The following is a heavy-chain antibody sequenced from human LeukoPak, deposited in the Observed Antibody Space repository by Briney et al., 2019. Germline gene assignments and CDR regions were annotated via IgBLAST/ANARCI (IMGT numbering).Heavy chain of an antibody. J-gene: IGHJ4*02. CDR3: ARPGPYSSGWYQDFDY. D-gene: IGHD6-19*01. Sequence: PGGSLRLSCAASGLTLSNYWIHWVRQAPGKGLVWVAYINSDGSRTSYADSVKGRFTISRDNAKNTVHLLMNSLRVEDTAVYYCARPGPYSSGWYQDFDYWGQGTLVTVSS. V-gene: IGHV3-74*01. CDR1: GLTLSNYW. CDR2: INSDGSRT.